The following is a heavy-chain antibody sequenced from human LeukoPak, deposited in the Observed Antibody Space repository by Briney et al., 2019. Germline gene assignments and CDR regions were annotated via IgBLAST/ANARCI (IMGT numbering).Heavy chain of an antibody. V-gene: IGHV3-23*01. CDR1: GFTFANYA. J-gene: IGHJ4*02. Sequence: GGSLRLSCAASGFTFANYAMTWVRQATGKGLEWVSAISVGGAKTHYADSVRGRFTISRDDSKKTLYLQMSSLRAEDTAVYYCAKDWSAAHWGQGTLVTVPS. CDR3: AKDWSAAH. D-gene: IGHD2-15*01. CDR2: ISVGGAKT.